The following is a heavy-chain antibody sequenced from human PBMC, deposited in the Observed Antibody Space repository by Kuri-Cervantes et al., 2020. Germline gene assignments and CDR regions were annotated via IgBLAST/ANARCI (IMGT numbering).Heavy chain of an antibody. J-gene: IGHJ5*02. CDR2: IYTSGST. V-gene: IGHV4-61*02. D-gene: IGHD3-9*01. CDR1: GGSISSGDYY. Sequence: SETLSLTCTVSGGSISSGDYYWSWIRQPAGKGLEWIGRIYTSGSTNYNPSLKSRVTISVDTSKNQFSLKLSSVTAADTAVYYCARVFDWPTKFDPWGQGTLVTVSS. CDR3: ARVFDWPTKFDP.